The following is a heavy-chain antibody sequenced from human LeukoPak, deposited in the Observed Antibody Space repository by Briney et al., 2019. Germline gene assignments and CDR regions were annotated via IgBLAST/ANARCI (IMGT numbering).Heavy chain of an antibody. CDR1: GYTFSDYY. J-gene: IGHJ4*01. V-gene: IGHV1-2*06. D-gene: IGHD2-2*01. CDR3: ARQLETTSWFHY. Sequence: PSVKVSCKASGYTFSDYYLHWVRLAPGQGLEWMRRISPNSGGTDYAQKFQGKVTMTRDASISTVYMDLNRVRSGDTAIYYCARQLETTSWFHYGSQGTLVIVSS. CDR2: ISPNSGGT.